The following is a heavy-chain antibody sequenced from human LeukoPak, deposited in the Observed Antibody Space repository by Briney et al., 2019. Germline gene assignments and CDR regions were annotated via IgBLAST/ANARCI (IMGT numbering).Heavy chain of an antibody. CDR3: ARDRGDYYFDY. V-gene: IGHV3-53*01. J-gene: IGHJ4*02. CDR1: GFTVSSNY. Sequence: PGGSLRLSCAASGFTVSSNYMSWVRQAPGKGLEWVSVIYSGGNIYCGDSVKGRFTISRDNSKNTLFLQMNSLRAEDTAVYYCARDRGDYYFDYWGQGILVTVSS. CDR2: IYSGGNI. D-gene: IGHD2-21*02.